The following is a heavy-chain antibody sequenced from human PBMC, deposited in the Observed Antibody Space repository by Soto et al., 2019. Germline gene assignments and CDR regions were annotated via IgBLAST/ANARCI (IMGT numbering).Heavy chain of an antibody. CDR2: IFSNDEK. CDR1: GFSLSNARMG. D-gene: IGHD1-7*01. CDR3: ARIITGTTPEWLDP. V-gene: IGHV2-26*01. Sequence: SGPTLVNPTETLTLTCTVSGFSLSNARMGVSWIRQPPGKALEWLAHIFSNDEKSYSTSLKSRLTISKDTSKSQVVLTMTNMDPVDTATYYCARIITGTTPEWLDPWGQGTLVTVSS. J-gene: IGHJ5*02.